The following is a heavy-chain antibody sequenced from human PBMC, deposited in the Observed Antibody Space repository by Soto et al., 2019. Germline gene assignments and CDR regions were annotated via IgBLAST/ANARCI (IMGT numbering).Heavy chain of an antibody. CDR3: ARVPYYDFWSGYYPQGIHWFDP. Sequence: NPSETLSLTCTVSGGSISSYYWSWIRQPPGKGLEWIGYIYYSGSTNYNPSLKSRVTISVDTSKNQFSLKLSSVTAADTAVYYCARVPYYDFWSGYYPQGIHWFDPWGQGTLVTVSS. CDR1: GGSISSYY. J-gene: IGHJ5*02. CDR2: IYYSGST. V-gene: IGHV4-59*01. D-gene: IGHD3-3*01.